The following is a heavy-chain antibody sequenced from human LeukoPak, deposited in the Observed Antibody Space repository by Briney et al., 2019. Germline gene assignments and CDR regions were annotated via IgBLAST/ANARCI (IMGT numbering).Heavy chain of an antibody. D-gene: IGHD3-22*01. CDR1: GGSISSYY. V-gene: IGHV4-59*01. CDR2: IYYSGST. Sequence: PSETLSLTCTVSGGSISSYYWSWIRQPPGKGLEWIGYIYYSGSTNYNPSLKSRVTISVDTSKNQFSLKLSSVTAADTAVYYCARDFALGGRLYYYDSSGYSAFDIWGQGTMVTVSS. J-gene: IGHJ3*02. CDR3: ARDFALGGRLYYYDSSGYSAFDI.